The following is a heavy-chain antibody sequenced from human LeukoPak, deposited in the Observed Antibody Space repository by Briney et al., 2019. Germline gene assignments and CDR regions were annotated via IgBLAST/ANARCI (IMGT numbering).Heavy chain of an antibody. CDR3: ARAAYYYGSGTNYGMDV. J-gene: IGHJ6*04. D-gene: IGHD3-10*01. V-gene: IGHV1-69*06. CDR1: GGTFSSYA. Sequence: SVKVSYKASGGTFSSYAISWVRQAPGQGLEWMGGIIPIFGTANYAQKFQGRVTITADKSTSTAYMELSSLRSEDTAVYYCARAAYYYGSGTNYGMDVWGKGTTVTVSS. CDR2: IIPIFGTA.